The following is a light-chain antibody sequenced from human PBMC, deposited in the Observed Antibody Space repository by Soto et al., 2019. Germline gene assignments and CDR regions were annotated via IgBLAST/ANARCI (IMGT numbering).Light chain of an antibody. V-gene: IGKV3-20*01. Sequence: EIVMTQSPATLSVSPGEAATLSWRASQSAGNFLAWYQQKPGQAPRLLIYGASSRATGIPDRFSGSGSGTDFTLTISGLEPDDSAAYYCQRHGATLGQGTKVDTK. CDR1: QSAGNF. J-gene: IGKJ1*01. CDR3: QRHGAT. CDR2: GAS.